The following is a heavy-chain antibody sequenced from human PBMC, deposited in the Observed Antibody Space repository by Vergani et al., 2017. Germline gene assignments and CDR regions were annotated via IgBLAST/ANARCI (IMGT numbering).Heavy chain of an antibody. Sequence: QVQLHESGPGLVKPSQTLSLPCTVSGGSITSGSFYWSWIRQPAGKGLEWIGRIHSSGTTNYNLSLKSRVTLSVDTSKNQLSLRMASVTAADTAVYFCARERRHYRNYFYYYYMDVWGKGTTVTVSS. CDR2: IHSSGTT. CDR3: ARERRHYRNYFYYYYMDV. D-gene: IGHD1-14*01. V-gene: IGHV4-61*02. J-gene: IGHJ6*03. CDR1: GGSITSGSFY.